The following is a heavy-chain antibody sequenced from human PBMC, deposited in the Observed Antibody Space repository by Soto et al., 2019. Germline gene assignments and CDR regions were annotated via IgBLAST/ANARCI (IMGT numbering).Heavy chain of an antibody. CDR1: GYFFTCYY. CDR3: MRGASARDSSGYPYYFDP. Sequence: ASVKVSCKTSGYFFTCYYLHWVRQAPGQGLEWMGWINCRSGGTTYTQKFQGRVTLTMDTSTSTAYMELSSLISDDTALYYCMRGASARDSSGYPYYFDPWGQGTLVTVSS. CDR2: INCRSGGT. D-gene: IGHD3-22*01. J-gene: IGHJ4*02. V-gene: IGHV1-2*02.